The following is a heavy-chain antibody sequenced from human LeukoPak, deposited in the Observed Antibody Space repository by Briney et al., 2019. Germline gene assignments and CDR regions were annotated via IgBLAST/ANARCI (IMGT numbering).Heavy chain of an antibody. CDR3: ARDLKWLQIDY. V-gene: IGHV3-74*01. Sequence: GGSLRLSCAASEFIFNSHWMHWVRQAPGQGRVWVSRINTDGTTTNYADSVKGRFTICTDNAKIMLFLQMYSRRAEDRAFYYCARDLKWLQIDYWGKGYMVRVYS. D-gene: IGHD5-24*01. CDR2: INTDGTTT. J-gene: IGHJ4*02. CDR1: EFIFNSHW.